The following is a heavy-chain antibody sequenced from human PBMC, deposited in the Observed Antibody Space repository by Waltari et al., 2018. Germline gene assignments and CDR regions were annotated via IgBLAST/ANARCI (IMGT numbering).Heavy chain of an antibody. V-gene: IGHV3-23*01. CDR1: GFTFSSYA. J-gene: IGHJ4*02. CDR3: AKEIRFLECFDY. Sequence: AAVGFTFSSYAMSWVRQAPGKGLEWVSAISGSGGSTYYADSVKGRFTISRDNSKNTLYLQMNSLRAEDTAVYYCAKEIRFLECFDYWGQGTLVTVSS. D-gene: IGHD3-3*01. CDR2: ISGSGGST.